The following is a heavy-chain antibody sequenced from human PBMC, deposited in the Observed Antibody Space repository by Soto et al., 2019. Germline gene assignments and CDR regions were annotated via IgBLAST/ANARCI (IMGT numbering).Heavy chain of an antibody. Sequence: PSVKVSCKASGYTFTGYYMHWVRQAPGQGLEWMGWINPNSGGTNYAQKFQGRVTMTRDTSISTAYMELSRLRSDDTAVYYCARDWAVAGGDYYYYGMDVWGQGTTVTVSS. CDR1: GYTFTGYY. CDR2: INPNSGGT. D-gene: IGHD6-19*01. J-gene: IGHJ6*02. V-gene: IGHV1-2*02. CDR3: ARDWAVAGGDYYYYGMDV.